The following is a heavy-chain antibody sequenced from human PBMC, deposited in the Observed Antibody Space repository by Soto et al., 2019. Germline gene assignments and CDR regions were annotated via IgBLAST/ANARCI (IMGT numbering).Heavy chain of an antibody. CDR1: GFTFSSYA. CDR2: ISGSGGST. Sequence: GWSLRLSCAASGFTFSSYAMSWVRQAPGKGLEWVSAISGSGGSTYYADSVKGRFTISRDNSKNTLYLQMNSLRAEDTAVYYCAKILGHYDFWSGYYLCWGQGTLVSVSP. V-gene: IGHV3-23*01. D-gene: IGHD3-3*01. CDR3: AKILGHYDFWSGYYLC. J-gene: IGHJ4*02.